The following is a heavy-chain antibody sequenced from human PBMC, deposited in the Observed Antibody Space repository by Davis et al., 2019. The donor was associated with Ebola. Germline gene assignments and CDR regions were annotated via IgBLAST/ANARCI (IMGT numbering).Heavy chain of an antibody. Sequence: MPSETLSLTCTVSGGSVSSGGYYWNWIRQPPGKGLEWIGYIYYSESTDYSPSLKSRVTISVDTSKNKLTLRLSSVTAADTAVYYCARLETTGYFNIWGQGTMVTVSS. D-gene: IGHD3-9*01. J-gene: IGHJ3*02. V-gene: IGHV4-61*08. CDR1: GGSVSSGGYY. CDR3: ARLETTGYFNI. CDR2: IYYSEST.